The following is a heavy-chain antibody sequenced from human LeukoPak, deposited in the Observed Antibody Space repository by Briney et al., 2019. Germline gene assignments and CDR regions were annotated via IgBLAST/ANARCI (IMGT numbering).Heavy chain of an antibody. CDR1: VYTFTGYY. CDR3: ARGYGSGCSCYSVENWFDP. V-gene: IGHV1-2*06. D-gene: IGHD2-15*01. Sequence: ASVKVSCKAAVYTFTGYYMFWLRQAPAPGLEWMGRINPNSGGTNYAQKFQGRVTMTRDASISTAYMELSRLRSDDTAVYYCARGYGSGCSCYSVENWFDPWGQGTLVTVSS. CDR2: INPNSGGT. J-gene: IGHJ5*02.